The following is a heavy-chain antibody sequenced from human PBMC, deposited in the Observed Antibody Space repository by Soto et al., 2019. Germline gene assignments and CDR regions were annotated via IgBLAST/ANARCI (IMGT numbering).Heavy chain of an antibody. Sequence: EVQLLESGGGLVQPGGSSRLSCAASGFTFSVFAMSWVRQAPGKGLELVSTISGRGENTYYADSVKGRFTISRDNSKNKLNLQMNSLRGEDTAVYYCAKDRGTGDYGVNAVDIWGQGTMVTVAS. V-gene: IGHV3-23*01. J-gene: IGHJ3*02. D-gene: IGHD7-27*01. CDR1: GFTFSVFA. CDR2: ISGRGENT. CDR3: AKDRGTGDYGVNAVDI.